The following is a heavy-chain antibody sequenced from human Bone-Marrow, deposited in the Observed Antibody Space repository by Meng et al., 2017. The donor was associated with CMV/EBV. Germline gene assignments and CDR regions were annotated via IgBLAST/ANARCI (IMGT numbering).Heavy chain of an antibody. Sequence: GESLKISCAASEFTFSSYAMHWVRQAPGKGLEWVAVISYDGGNKYYAESVKGRFTISRDNSKNTLYLQMNSLRAEDTAVYYCARTRVRFLEWPPQDYWGQGTLVTVSS. CDR3: ARTRVRFLEWPPQDY. CDR2: ISYDGGNK. CDR1: EFTFSSYA. V-gene: IGHV3-30-3*01. D-gene: IGHD3-3*01. J-gene: IGHJ4*02.